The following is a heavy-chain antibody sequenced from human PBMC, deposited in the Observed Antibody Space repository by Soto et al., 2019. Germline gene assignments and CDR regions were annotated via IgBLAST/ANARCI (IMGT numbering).Heavy chain of an antibody. V-gene: IGHV4-31*02. J-gene: IGHJ3*02. Sequence: SETLSLTCTVSGGSISSSSYYWGWIRQHPGKGLEWIGCIYYSGTTYYNPSFKSRITISEDTSKNQFSLNMSSVTAADTALYYCARSVFRAIDAFEIWGQGTMVTVSS. CDR2: IYYSGTT. CDR3: ARSVFRAIDAFEI. D-gene: IGHD3-3*01. CDR1: GGSISSSSYY.